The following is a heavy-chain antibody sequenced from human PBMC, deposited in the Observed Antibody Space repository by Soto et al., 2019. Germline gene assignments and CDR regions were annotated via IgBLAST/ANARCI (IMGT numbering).Heavy chain of an antibody. J-gene: IGHJ3*02. V-gene: IGHV3-15*01. CDR2: IKSKTDGGTT. D-gene: IGHD2-8*01. CDR1: GFTFSNAW. CDR3: TTDIRDCTNGVCYDAFDI. Sequence: GESLKISCAASGFTFSNAWMSWVRQAPGKGLEWVGRIKSKTDGGTTDYAAPVKGRFTISRDDSKNTLYLQMNSLKTEDTAVYYCTTDIRDCTNGVCYDAFDIWGQGTMVTVSS.